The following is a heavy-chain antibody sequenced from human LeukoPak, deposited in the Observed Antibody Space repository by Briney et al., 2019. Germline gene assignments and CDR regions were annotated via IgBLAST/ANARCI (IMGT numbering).Heavy chain of an antibody. CDR3: ARDNSSSWYLDY. D-gene: IGHD6-13*01. V-gene: IGHV3-23*01. CDR2: ISGSGGST. J-gene: IGHJ4*02. Sequence: PGGSLRLSCAASGFTFSSYAMSWVRQAPGKGLEWVSAISGSGGSTYYADSVKGRFTISRDNSKNTLYLQMNSLRAEDTAVYYCARDNSSSWYLDYWGQGTLVTVSS. CDR1: GFTFSSYA.